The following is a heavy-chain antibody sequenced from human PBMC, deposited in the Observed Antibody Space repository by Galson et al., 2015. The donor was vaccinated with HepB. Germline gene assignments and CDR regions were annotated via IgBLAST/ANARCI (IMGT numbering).Heavy chain of an antibody. J-gene: IGHJ3*02. CDR1: GFSFSNNA. D-gene: IGHD4-23*01. Sequence: SLRLSCAASGFSFSNNAVHWVRQAPNKGLEWVALMSYDGNNKYYADSVKGRFTISRDNSKNTLYLQMNSLRAEDTAVYYCARRNYGHNSAGLDIWGQGTMVTVSS. V-gene: IGHV3-30-3*01. CDR2: MSYDGNNK. CDR3: ARRNYGHNSAGLDI.